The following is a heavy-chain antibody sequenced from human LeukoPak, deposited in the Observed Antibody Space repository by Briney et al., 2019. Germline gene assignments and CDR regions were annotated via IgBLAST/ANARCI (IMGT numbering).Heavy chain of an antibody. CDR3: ASAYSSSKGTAFDY. Sequence: GASVKVSCKASGYTFTGYYMHWVRQAPGQGLEWMGWINPNSGGTNYAQKFQGRVTMTRDTSISTAYTELSRLRSDDTAVYYCASAYSSSKGTAFDYWGQGTLVTVSS. D-gene: IGHD6-6*01. CDR2: INPNSGGT. J-gene: IGHJ4*02. V-gene: IGHV1-2*02. CDR1: GYTFTGYY.